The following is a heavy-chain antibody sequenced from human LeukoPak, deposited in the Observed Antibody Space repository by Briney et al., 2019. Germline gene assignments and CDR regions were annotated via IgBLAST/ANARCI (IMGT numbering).Heavy chain of an antibody. CDR2: IIPIFGTA. Sequence: SVKVSCKASGGTFSSYAISWVRQAPGQGLEWMGGIIPIFGTANYAQKFQGRVTITTDESTSTAYMELSSLRSEDTAVYYCARDPSAYSGSWYQHWGQGTLVTVSS. D-gene: IGHD6-13*01. J-gene: IGHJ1*01. V-gene: IGHV1-69*05. CDR1: GGTFSSYA. CDR3: ARDPSAYSGSWYQH.